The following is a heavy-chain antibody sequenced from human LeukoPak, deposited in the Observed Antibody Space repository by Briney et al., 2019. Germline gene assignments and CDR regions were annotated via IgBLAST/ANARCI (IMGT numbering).Heavy chain of an antibody. J-gene: IGHJ5*02. CDR2: ISGSGGST. Sequence: PGGSLRLSCAASGFTFSSYAMSWVRQAPGKGLEWVSPISGSGGSTYYADSVKGRFTISRDNSKNTRYLQMNSLRAEDTAVYYCAKSLPREQWLVPNWFDPWGQGTLVTVSS. V-gene: IGHV3-23*01. CDR3: AKSLPREQWLVPNWFDP. CDR1: GFTFSSYA. D-gene: IGHD6-19*01.